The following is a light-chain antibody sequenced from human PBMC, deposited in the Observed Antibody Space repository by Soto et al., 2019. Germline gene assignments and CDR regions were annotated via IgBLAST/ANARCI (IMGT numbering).Light chain of an antibody. CDR2: DAS. CDR3: QQRSNWPPIT. V-gene: IGKV3-11*01. J-gene: IGKJ5*01. CDR1: QSISSY. Sequence: EIVLTQSPPTRSFSPWERSTLSCRASQSISSYLARYQQKLGQAPRLLIYDASNRATGIPARFSGSGSGTDFTLTISSLEPEDFAVYYCQQRSNWPPITFGQGTRLEIK.